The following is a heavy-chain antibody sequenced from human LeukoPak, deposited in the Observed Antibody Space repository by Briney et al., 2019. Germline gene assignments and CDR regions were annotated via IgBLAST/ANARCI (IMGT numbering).Heavy chain of an antibody. CDR1: GFTFSAYG. Sequence: GGSLRLSCAASGFTFSAYGMTWVRLAPGKGLECVSAVSYNGGDSTYYADSVKGRFTISRDNSRNTLYLQMNSLRVEDTAVYYCAGRGIAQSWGQGTLVTVSS. J-gene: IGHJ5*02. V-gene: IGHV3-23*01. CDR3: AGRGIAQS. CDR2: VSYNGGDST. D-gene: IGHD6-13*01.